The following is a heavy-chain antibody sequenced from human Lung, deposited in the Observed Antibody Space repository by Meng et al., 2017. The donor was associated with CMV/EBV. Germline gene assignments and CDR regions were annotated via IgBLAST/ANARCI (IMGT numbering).Heavy chain of an antibody. D-gene: IGHD4-17*01. CDR2: IYYSGST. V-gene: IGHV4-61*01. Sequence: GSLRLXCTVSGGSVRSSFYYWSWIRQSPGKGLEWIGYIYYSGSTDYNTSLKSRVTMSIDTSKNQISLKLSSVTAADTAVYYCARSPTGDYAMDVWGQGTTVTVSS. J-gene: IGHJ6*02. CDR1: GGSVRSSFYY. CDR3: ARSPTGDYAMDV.